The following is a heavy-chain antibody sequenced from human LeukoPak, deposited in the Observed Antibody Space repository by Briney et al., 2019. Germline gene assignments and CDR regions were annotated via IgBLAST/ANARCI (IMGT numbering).Heavy chain of an antibody. Sequence: GGSLRISCAASAFTFSTHTMNWFRQAPGGGPGWVSSISSSIYYIHYADSVKGRFTISRDNAKNSLFLQMNRLRAEDTAMYYCARVTGGSSWYGAADYWGQGTLVTVSS. D-gene: IGHD6-13*01. CDR2: ISSSIYYI. V-gene: IGHV3-21*01. J-gene: IGHJ4*02. CDR3: ARVTGGSSWYGAADY. CDR1: AFTFSTHT.